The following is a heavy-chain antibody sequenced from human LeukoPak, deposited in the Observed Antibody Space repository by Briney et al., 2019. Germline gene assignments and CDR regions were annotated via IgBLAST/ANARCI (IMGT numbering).Heavy chain of an antibody. D-gene: IGHD1-26*01. J-gene: IGHJ4*02. CDR3: AREVGATPYFDY. Sequence: GGSLRLSCAASGFTVSSNYMSWVREGPGEGLEWVSVIYSGGSTYYADSVKGRFTISRDNSKNTLYLQMNSLRAEDTAVYYCAREVGATPYFDYWGQGTLVTVSS. CDR1: GFTVSSNY. V-gene: IGHV3-53*01. CDR2: IYSGGST.